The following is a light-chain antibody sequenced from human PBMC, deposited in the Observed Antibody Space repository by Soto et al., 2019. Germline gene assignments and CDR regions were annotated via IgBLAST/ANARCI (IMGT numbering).Light chain of an antibody. J-gene: IGLJ1*01. CDR3: SSFTSTHTYG. Sequence: QSVLTQPASVSGSPGQSMTSSCTGSSSDVGGYHYVSWYQQHPGKAPKLIIYQVSHRPSGVSDRFSGSKSGNTASLTISGLQGEDEATYYCSSFTSTHTYGFGTGTKVTV. V-gene: IGLV2-14*03. CDR1: SSDVGGYHY. CDR2: QVS.